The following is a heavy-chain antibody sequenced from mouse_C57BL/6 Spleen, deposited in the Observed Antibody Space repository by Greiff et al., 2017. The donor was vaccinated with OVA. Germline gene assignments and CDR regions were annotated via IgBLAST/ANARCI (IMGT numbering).Heavy chain of an antibody. V-gene: IGHV5-12*01. Sequence: DVKLVESGGGLVQPGGSLKLSCAASGFTFSDYYMYWVRQTPEKRLEWVAYISNGGGSTYYPDTVKGRFTISRDNAKNTLYLQMSRLKSEDTAMYYCARHGHYGSSLPFDYWGQGTTLTVSS. CDR1: GFTFSDYY. CDR2: ISNGGGST. J-gene: IGHJ2*01. CDR3: ARHGHYGSSLPFDY. D-gene: IGHD1-1*01.